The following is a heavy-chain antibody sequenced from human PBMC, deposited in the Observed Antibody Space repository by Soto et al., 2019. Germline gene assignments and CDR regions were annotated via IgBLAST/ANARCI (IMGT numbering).Heavy chain of an antibody. Sequence: VGSLRLSCAASGFTFSSYAMSWVRQAPGKGLEWVSAISGSGGSTYYADSVKGRFTISRDNSKNTLYLQMNSLRAEDTAVYYCAKDRIPAMAYFDYWGQGTLVTVSS. J-gene: IGHJ4*02. CDR2: ISGSGGST. V-gene: IGHV3-23*01. D-gene: IGHD5-18*01. CDR3: AKDRIPAMAYFDY. CDR1: GFTFSSYA.